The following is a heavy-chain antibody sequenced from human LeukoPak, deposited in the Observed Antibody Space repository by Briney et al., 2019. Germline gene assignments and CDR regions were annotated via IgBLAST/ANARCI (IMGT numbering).Heavy chain of an antibody. J-gene: IGHJ3*01. Sequence: SETLSLTCTVSGGSLSANSWSWIRQPPGKSLNWIGFFFYTGRTKYNPSLQSRVTISIDTSKSQFSLKLTSVTSADTAVYSCARLLDNDISGDPDTFDVWGQGTTVIVSS. CDR2: FFYTGRT. CDR1: GGSLSANS. CDR3: ARLLDNDISGDPDTFDV. D-gene: IGHD3-22*01. V-gene: IGHV4-59*01.